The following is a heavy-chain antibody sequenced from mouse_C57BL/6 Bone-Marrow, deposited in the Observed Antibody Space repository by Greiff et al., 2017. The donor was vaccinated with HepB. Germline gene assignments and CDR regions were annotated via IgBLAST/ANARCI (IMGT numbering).Heavy chain of an antibody. V-gene: IGHV6-6*01. J-gene: IGHJ3*01. Sequence: EVKVEESGGGLVQPGGSMKLSCAASGFTFSDAWMDWVRQSPEKGLEWVAEIRNKANNHATYYAESVKGRFTISRDDSKSSFYLQMNSLRAEDTGIYYCTRRAAQATFAYWGQGTLVTVSA. CDR3: TRRAAQATFAY. CDR2: IRNKANNHAT. D-gene: IGHD3-2*02. CDR1: GFTFSDAW.